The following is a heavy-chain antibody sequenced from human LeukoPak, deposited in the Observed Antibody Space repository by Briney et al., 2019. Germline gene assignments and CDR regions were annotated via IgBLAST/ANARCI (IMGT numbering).Heavy chain of an antibody. Sequence: KTGGSLRLSCAASGFTFSSYGMSWIRQAPGKGLEWVSYISGSSFAVYYADSVRGRITISRDNAKNSLYLHMNSLRDEDTAVYYCARAAGATSGGQFDYWGQGTLVTVST. J-gene: IGHJ4*02. CDR3: ARAAGATSGGQFDY. CDR2: ISGSSFAV. D-gene: IGHD1-26*01. V-gene: IGHV3-48*02. CDR1: GFTFSSYG.